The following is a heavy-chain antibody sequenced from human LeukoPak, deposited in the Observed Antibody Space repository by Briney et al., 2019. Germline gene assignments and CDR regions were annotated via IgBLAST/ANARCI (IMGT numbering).Heavy chain of an antibody. D-gene: IGHD3-10*01. CDR3: ARSPFLRGVITHFDS. CDR1: GFTFKTYS. Sequence: GGSLRLSCAASGFTFKTYSMNWVRQAPGKGLEWISYISYGSRTIYYADSVKGRFTISRDDARNSLDLQLSNLRDGDTAVYYCARSPFLRGVITHFDSWGQGTLVTVSS. V-gene: IGHV3-48*02. CDR2: ISYGSRTI. J-gene: IGHJ4*02.